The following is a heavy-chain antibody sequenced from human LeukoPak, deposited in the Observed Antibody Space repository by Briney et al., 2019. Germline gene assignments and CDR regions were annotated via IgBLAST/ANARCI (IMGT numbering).Heavy chain of an antibody. V-gene: IGHV3-30*03. CDR1: GFTFSSYG. CDR3: ARDVADAFDI. D-gene: IGHD2-15*01. Sequence: GGSLRLSCAASGFTFSSYGMHWVRQAPGKGLEWVAVISYDGSNKYYADSVRGRFTISRDNSKNTLYLQMNSLRAEDTAVYYCARDVADAFDIWGQGTMVTVSS. CDR2: ISYDGSNK. J-gene: IGHJ3*02.